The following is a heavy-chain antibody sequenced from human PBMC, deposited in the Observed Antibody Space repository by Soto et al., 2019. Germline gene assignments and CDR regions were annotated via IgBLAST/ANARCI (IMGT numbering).Heavy chain of an antibody. CDR2: IGGSGGST. J-gene: IGHJ4*02. CDR3: ATRLWVQSRSSDE. V-gene: IGHV3-23*01. CDR1: GFTFSSYA. D-gene: IGHD5-18*01. Sequence: PGGSLRLSCAASGFTFSSYAMNWVRQAPGKGLEWVSAIGGSGGSTYYADSVKGRFTISRDNSKNTLYLQMNSLRAEDTAVYYCATRLWVQSRSSDEWGQGTLVTVSS.